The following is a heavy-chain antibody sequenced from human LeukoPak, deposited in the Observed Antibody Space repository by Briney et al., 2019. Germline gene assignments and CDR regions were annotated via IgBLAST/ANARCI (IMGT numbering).Heavy chain of an antibody. CDR2: INHSGST. CDR1: GGSFSGYY. Sequence: SETLSLTCAVYGGSFSGYYWSWVRQPPGKGLEWIGEINHSGSTNYNPSLKSRVTISVDTSKNQFSLKLSSVTAADTAVYYCARGSDYYYYGMDVWGQGTTVTVSS. V-gene: IGHV4-34*01. J-gene: IGHJ6*02. CDR3: ARGSDYYYYGMDV.